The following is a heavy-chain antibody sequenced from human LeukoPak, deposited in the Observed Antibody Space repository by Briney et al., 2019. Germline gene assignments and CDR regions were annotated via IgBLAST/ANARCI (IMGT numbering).Heavy chain of an antibody. CDR3: GREWAVGF. J-gene: IGHJ4*02. V-gene: IGHV3-7*01. CDR2: IKQDGSEK. Sequence: GGSLTLSCAASGFTLSKHWMTWVRQAPGKGLECVAIIKQDGSEKYYVNTVKGRFTISRDNAKNSLYLQMNSLRVEDTAVYYCGREWAVGFWGQGTLVTVSS. CDR1: GFTLSKHW.